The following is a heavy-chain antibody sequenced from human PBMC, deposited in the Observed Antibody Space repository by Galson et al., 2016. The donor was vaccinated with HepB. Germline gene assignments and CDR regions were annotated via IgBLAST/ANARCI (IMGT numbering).Heavy chain of an antibody. CDR2: ISASGGSK. Sequence: SLRLSCAASGFTFSNYAMSWVRQAPGKGLEWVSGISASGGSKTYADSVRGRFIISRDNSNNKLFLQMNSLTTEDTALYFCAKDRLSGHGDYSWGIFDIWGRGTEVTVSS. J-gene: IGHJ3*02. V-gene: IGHV3-23*01. CDR3: AKDRLSGHGDYSWGIFDI. CDR1: GFTFSNYA. D-gene: IGHD4-17*01.